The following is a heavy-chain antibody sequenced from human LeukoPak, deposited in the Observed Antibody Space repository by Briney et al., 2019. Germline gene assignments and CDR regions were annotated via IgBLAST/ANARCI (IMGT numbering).Heavy chain of an antibody. D-gene: IGHD6-19*01. CDR3: ARSARIAVAGGVLGY. V-gene: IGHV1-2*02. J-gene: IGHJ4*02. CDR2: INPNSGGT. Sequence: ASVKVSCKASGYTFTGYYMHWVRQAPGQGLEWMGWINPNSGGTNYAQKFQGRVTMTRDTSISTAYIELSRLRSDDTAVYYCARSARIAVAGGVLGYWGQGTLVTVSS. CDR1: GYTFTGYY.